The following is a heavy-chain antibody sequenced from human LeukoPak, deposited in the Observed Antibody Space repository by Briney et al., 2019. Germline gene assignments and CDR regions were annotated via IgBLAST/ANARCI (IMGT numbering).Heavy chain of an antibody. CDR1: GFTFSGYE. CDR2: ISRSGTII. D-gene: IGHD3-3*01. CDR3: ARERDDYYFDY. J-gene: IGHJ4*02. Sequence: AGGSLRLSCAAPGFTFSGYEMNWVRQAPGKGLEWVSYISRSGTIISYADSVRGRLTISRDNAKNSLYLQMNSLRAEDTAVYYCARERDDYYFDYWGQGTLVTVSS. V-gene: IGHV3-48*03.